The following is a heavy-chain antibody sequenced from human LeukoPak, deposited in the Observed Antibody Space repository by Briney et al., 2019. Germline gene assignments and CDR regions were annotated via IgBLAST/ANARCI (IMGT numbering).Heavy chain of an antibody. CDR2: ISYDGRNK. J-gene: IGHJ4*02. V-gene: IGHV3-30*04. CDR3: AREIEQLFDY. D-gene: IGHD6-19*01. Sequence: GRSLRLSCAASGFTFSSYAMHWVRQAPGKGLEWVAVISYDGRNKYYADSVKGRFTISRDNSKNTLYLQMNSLRAVDTAVYYCAREIEQLFDYWGQGTLVTVSS. CDR1: GFTFSSYA.